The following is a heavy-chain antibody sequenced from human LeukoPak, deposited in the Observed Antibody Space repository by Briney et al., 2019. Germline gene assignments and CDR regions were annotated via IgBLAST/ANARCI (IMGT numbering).Heavy chain of an antibody. Sequence: RASVKVSCKASGYTFTGYYMHWVRQAPGQGLEWMGWINPNSGGTNYAQKFQGRVTMTRDTSISTAYMELSRLRSDDTAVYYCARVEYCSGGSCYPHDAFDIWGQGTMVIVSS. CDR3: ARVEYCSGGSCYPHDAFDI. D-gene: IGHD2-15*01. J-gene: IGHJ3*02. CDR1: GYTFTGYY. CDR2: INPNSGGT. V-gene: IGHV1-2*02.